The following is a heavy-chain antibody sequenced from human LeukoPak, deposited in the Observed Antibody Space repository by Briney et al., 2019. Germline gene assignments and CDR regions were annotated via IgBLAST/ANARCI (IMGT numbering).Heavy chain of an antibody. D-gene: IGHD2-15*01. CDR2: INHSGST. CDR3: ARGTSLNLVVVAANYYFDY. J-gene: IGHJ4*02. Sequence: PSETLSLTCAAYGGTFSGYYWSWIRQPPGKGLEWIGEINHSGSTNYNPSLKSRVTISVDTSKNQFSLKLSSVTAADTAVYYCARGTSLNLVVVAANYYFDYWGQGTLVTVSS. V-gene: IGHV4-34*01. CDR1: GGTFSGYY.